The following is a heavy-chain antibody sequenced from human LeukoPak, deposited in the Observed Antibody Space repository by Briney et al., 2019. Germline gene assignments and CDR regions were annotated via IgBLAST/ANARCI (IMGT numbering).Heavy chain of an antibody. Sequence: SETLSLTCTVSGGSISSYYWSWIQQPAGKGLEWIGRIYTSGSTNYNPSLKSRVTMSVDTSKNQFSLKLSSVTAADTAVYYCARGSLAVAQPFAFDIWGQGTMVTVSS. CDR2: IYTSGST. CDR1: GGSISSYY. CDR3: ARGSLAVAQPFAFDI. D-gene: IGHD6-19*01. J-gene: IGHJ3*02. V-gene: IGHV4-4*07.